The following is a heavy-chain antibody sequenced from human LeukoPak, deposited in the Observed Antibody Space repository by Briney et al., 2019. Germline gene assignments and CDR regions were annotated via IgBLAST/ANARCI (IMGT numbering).Heavy chain of an antibody. CDR2: IHYTGST. CDR1: AGSISSYY. V-gene: IGHV4-59*01. D-gene: IGHD6-19*01. J-gene: IGHJ4*02. Sequence: SETLSLTCTVSAGSISSYYWNWIRQPPGKGLEWIGYIHYTGSTNYNPSLKSRVTISVDTSKNQFSLRLSSVTAADTAVYYCARARGSSGWVDYWGQGTLVTVSS. CDR3: ARARGSSGWVDY.